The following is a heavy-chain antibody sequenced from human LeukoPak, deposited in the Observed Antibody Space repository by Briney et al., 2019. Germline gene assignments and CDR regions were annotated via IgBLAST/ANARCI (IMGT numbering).Heavy chain of an antibody. J-gene: IGHJ4*02. Sequence: SETLSLTCIVSGGSISSYYWSWTRQPPGKGLEWIGYIYYSGSTNYSPSLKSRVTISVDTSKNQFSLKLSSVTAADTAVYYCARGRDGSGWYKFDYWGQGTLVTVSS. V-gene: IGHV4-59*01. CDR2: IYYSGST. D-gene: IGHD6-13*01. CDR1: GGSISSYY. CDR3: ARGRDGSGWYKFDY.